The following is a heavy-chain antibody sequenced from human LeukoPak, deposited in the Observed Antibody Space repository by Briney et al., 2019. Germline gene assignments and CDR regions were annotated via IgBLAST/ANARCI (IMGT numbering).Heavy chain of an antibody. CDR2: ILENGSNQ. CDR1: GFTFSNYI. V-gene: IGHV3-30*09. D-gene: IGHD6-19*01. J-gene: IGHJ4*02. CDR3: ARVQGGGYRTADY. Sequence: GGSLRLSCAASGFTFSNYIMHWVRQAPGKGLDWVAVILENGSNQYYADSVKGRFAISRDNSKNTLFLQMNSLRGEDTAMYYCARVQGGGYRTADYWGQGTLVTGSS.